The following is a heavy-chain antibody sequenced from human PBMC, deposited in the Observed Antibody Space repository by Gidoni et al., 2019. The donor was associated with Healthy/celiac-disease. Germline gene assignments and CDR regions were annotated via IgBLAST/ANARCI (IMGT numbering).Heavy chain of an antibody. V-gene: IGHV3-49*04. Sequence: EVQLVESGGGLVQPGRSLRLSCTASGFTFGDYAMSWVRQAPGKGLEWVGFIRSKAYGGTTEYAASVKGRFTISRDDSKSIAYLQMNSLKTEDTAVYYCTQDEGYYYGSGSYRNWGQGTLVTVSS. CDR3: TQDEGYYYGSGSYRN. CDR2: IRSKAYGGTT. D-gene: IGHD3-10*01. J-gene: IGHJ4*02. CDR1: GFTFGDYA.